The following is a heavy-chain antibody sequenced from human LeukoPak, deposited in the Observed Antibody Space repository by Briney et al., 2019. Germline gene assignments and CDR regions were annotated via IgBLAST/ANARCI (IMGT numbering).Heavy chain of an antibody. CDR3: AREGYDSSYYYYLDY. CDR2: IYYSGST. V-gene: IGHV4-31*03. CDR1: GGSISSGDYY. J-gene: IGHJ4*02. D-gene: IGHD3-22*01. Sequence: SQTLSLTCTVSGGSISSGDYYWSWIRQHPGTGLEWIGNIYYSGSTYYNPSLKSRVTISVDTSKSQFSLKLSSVTAADTAVYYCAREGYDSSYYYYLDYWGRGTLVTVSS.